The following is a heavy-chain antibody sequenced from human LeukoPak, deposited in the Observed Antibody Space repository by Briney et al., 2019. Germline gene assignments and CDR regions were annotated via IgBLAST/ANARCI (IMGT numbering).Heavy chain of an antibody. V-gene: IGHV4-4*07. J-gene: IGHJ5*02. Sequence: SETLSLTCTVSGGSISSYYWSWIRQPAGKGLEWIGRIYTSGSTNYNPSLKSRVTMSVDTSKNQFSLKLSSVTAADTAVYYCARGLAAARKGIWFDPWGQGTLVTVSS. CDR1: GGSISSYY. D-gene: IGHD6-13*01. CDR3: ARGLAAARKGIWFDP. CDR2: IYTSGST.